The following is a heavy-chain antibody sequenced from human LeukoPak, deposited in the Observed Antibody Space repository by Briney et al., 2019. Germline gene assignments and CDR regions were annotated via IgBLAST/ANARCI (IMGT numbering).Heavy chain of an antibody. CDR1: GGSIRSYY. D-gene: IGHD3-22*01. J-gene: IGHJ3*02. CDR2: IYYSESA. Sequence: PSETLSLTCTVSGGSIRSYYWSWIRQPPGKGLEWIGYIYYSESANYNPSLKSRITISLDTSKNHSSLKLNSVTAADTAVYYCARVGGYPLSAFDIWGQGTMVTVSS. V-gene: IGHV4-59*08. CDR3: ARVGGYPLSAFDI.